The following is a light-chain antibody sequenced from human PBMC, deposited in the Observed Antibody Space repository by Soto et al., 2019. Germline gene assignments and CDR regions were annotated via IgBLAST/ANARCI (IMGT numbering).Light chain of an antibody. V-gene: IGKV4-1*01. J-gene: IGKJ2*01. CDR3: QQYYATPLT. CDR2: WAT. Sequence: DIVMTQSPDSLAVSLGERATINCKSSQSVLSSSDRRNYLAWYQQKPRQPPKLLIYWATTRQSGVPDRFSGGGSDTDFTLTISNLQAEDVAVYFCQQYYATPLTFGQRTKLDIK. CDR1: QSVLSSSDRRNY.